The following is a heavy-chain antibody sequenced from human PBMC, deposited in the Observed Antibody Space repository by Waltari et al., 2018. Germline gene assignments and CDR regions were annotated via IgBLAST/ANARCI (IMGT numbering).Heavy chain of an antibody. D-gene: IGHD6-19*01. Sequence: EVQLVESGGGLVQPGRSLRLSCAASGFNFNAYAMHWVRQAPGKGLEWVSGISWNSGVIAYADSVKGRFTISRDNAKNSLYLQMNSLRAEDTALYYCAKDKEGWSSFDYWGQGALVTVSS. J-gene: IGHJ4*02. CDR2: ISWNSGVI. V-gene: IGHV3-9*01. CDR1: GFNFNAYA. CDR3: AKDKEGWSSFDY.